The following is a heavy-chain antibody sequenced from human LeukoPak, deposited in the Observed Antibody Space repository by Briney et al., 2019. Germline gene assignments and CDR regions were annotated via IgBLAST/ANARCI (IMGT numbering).Heavy chain of an antibody. Sequence: SETLSLTCIVSGGSINSTTYSWGWIRQPPGKGLEWIGNFHYGGSTYYNPSLKSRVTVSVDTSKNQFSLRLSSVIAADTAVYYCARPGYCTNDVCFWFDPWGQGTLVTVSS. CDR1: GGSINSTTYS. V-gene: IGHV4-39*01. CDR2: FHYGGST. D-gene: IGHD2-8*01. CDR3: ARPGYCTNDVCFWFDP. J-gene: IGHJ5*02.